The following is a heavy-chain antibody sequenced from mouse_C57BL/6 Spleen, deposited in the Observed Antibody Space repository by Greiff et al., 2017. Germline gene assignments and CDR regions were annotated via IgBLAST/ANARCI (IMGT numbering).Heavy chain of an antibody. J-gene: IGHJ2*01. D-gene: IGHD2-4*01. Sequence: QVQLQQSGAELVRPGASVKMSCKASGYTFTSYNMHWVKQTPKQGLEWIGAIYPGNGDTSYNQKFKGKATLTVDTSSSTAYLQLSSLTSEDSAVYFCARPHYDYDGDYFDYWGQGTTLTVSS. CDR1: GYTFTSYN. V-gene: IGHV1-12*01. CDR3: ARPHYDYDGDYFDY. CDR2: IYPGNGDT.